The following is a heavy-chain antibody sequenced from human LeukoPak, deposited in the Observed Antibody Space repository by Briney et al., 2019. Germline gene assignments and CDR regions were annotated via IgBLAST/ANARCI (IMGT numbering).Heavy chain of an antibody. CDR2: IIPIFGTA. CDR1: GGTFSSYA. CDR3: ARDPLYDYVWGSYRYPYYFDY. D-gene: IGHD3-16*02. Sequence: SVKVSCKASGGTFSSYAISWARQAPGQGLEWMGGIIPIFGTANYAQKFQGRVTITADESTSTAYMELSSLRSEDTAVYYCARDPLYDYVWGSYRYPYYFDYWGQGTLVTVSS. J-gene: IGHJ4*02. V-gene: IGHV1-69*13.